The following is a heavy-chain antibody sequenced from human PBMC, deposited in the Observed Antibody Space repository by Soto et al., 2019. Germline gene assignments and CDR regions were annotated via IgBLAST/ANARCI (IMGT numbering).Heavy chain of an antibody. CDR2: IYYSGST. Sequence: ASETLSLTCTVSGGSSSSSSYYLGWIRQPPGKGLEWIGSIYYSGSTYYNPSLKSRVTISVDTSKNQFSLKLSSVTAADTAVYYCARHRGAAAGTGIYYYYYYGMDVWGQGTTVTVSS. CDR3: ARHRGAAAGTGIYYYYYYGMDV. J-gene: IGHJ6*02. D-gene: IGHD6-13*01. CDR1: GGSSSSSSYY. V-gene: IGHV4-39*01.